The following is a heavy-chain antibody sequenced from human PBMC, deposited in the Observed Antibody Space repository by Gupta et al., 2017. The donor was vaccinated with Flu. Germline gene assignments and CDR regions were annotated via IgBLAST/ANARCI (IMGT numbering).Heavy chain of an antibody. D-gene: IGHD6-19*01. CDR2: LSGSGGST. Sequence: FTFSGYAMSWVRQAPGKGLEWVSGLSGSGGSTYFADSVKGRFTISRDNSKNTLYLQMNSLRAEDTAVYYCAKTLSYSSEDYWGQGTLVTVSS. V-gene: IGHV3-23*01. CDR1: FTFSGYA. CDR3: AKTLSYSSEDY. J-gene: IGHJ4*02.